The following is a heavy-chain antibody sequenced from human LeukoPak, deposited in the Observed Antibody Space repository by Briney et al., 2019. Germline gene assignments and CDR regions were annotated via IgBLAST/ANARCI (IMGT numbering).Heavy chain of an antibody. CDR1: GFTFDDYA. CDR2: ISGDGGST. V-gene: IGHV3-43*02. D-gene: IGHD3-22*01. Sequence: GGSLRLSCAASGFTFDDYAMHWVRQAPGKGLEWVSLISGDGGSTYYADSVKGRFTISRDNSKNSLYLQMNSLRTEDTALYYCAKDEGYYDSSGYYGYWGQGTLVTVSS. J-gene: IGHJ4*02. CDR3: AKDEGYYDSSGYYGY.